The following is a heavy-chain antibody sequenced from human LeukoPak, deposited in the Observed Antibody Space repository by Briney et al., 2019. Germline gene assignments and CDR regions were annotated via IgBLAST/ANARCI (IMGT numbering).Heavy chain of an antibody. CDR2: ISGSGGST. J-gene: IGHJ4*02. CDR3: AKDRGGYDY. V-gene: IGHV3-23*01. D-gene: IGHD3-16*01. Sequence: GVSLRLSCAASGFTFSSYAMSWVRQGPGKGLEWVSAISGSGGSTYYADSVKGRYTISRDNSKNTLYLQMNSLRAEDTAVYYCAKDRGGYDYWGQGTLVTVSS. CDR1: GFTFSSYA.